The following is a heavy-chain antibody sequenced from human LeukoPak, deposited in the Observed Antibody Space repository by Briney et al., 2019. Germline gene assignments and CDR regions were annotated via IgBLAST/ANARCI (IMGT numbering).Heavy chain of an antibody. D-gene: IGHD3-22*01. Sequence: GGSLRLSCAASGFTFRSYGMSWVRQAPGKGLEWVSAISGSGGSTYYADSVKGRFTISRDNSKNTLYLQMNSLRAEDTAVYYCAKDGYYDSSAYYYVRYFDLWGRGTLVTVSS. J-gene: IGHJ2*01. CDR2: ISGSGGST. CDR3: AKDGYYDSSAYYYVRYFDL. CDR1: GFTFRSYG. V-gene: IGHV3-23*01.